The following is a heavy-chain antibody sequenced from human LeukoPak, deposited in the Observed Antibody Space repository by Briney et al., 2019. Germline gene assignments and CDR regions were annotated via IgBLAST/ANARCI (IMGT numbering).Heavy chain of an antibody. CDR2: IYHSGST. D-gene: IGHD3-10*01. V-gene: IGHV4-4*02. CDR1: GGSISSSNW. J-gene: IGHJ5*02. CDR3: ARGITMVRGSHNWFDP. Sequence: PSETLSLTCAVSGGSISSSNWWSWVRQPPGKGLEWIGEIYHSGSTNYNPSLKSRVTISVDKSKNQFSLKLSSVTAADTAVYYCARGITMVRGSHNWFDPWGQGTLVTVSS.